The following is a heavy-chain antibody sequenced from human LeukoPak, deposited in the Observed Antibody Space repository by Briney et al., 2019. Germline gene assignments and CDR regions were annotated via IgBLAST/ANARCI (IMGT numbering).Heavy chain of an antibody. J-gene: IGHJ5*02. D-gene: IGHD3/OR15-3a*01. CDR1: GDSINKYH. CDR2: IFSDGNT. Sequence: PSETLSLTCTVSGDSINKYHWTWIRQPPGKGLEWIGFIFSDGNTNYNPSRKSRLTISLDTSKNQFSLKLTSVTAADTAVYFCARGHYDLNLWGQGTLVTVSS. V-gene: IGHV4-59*08. CDR3: ARGHYDLNL.